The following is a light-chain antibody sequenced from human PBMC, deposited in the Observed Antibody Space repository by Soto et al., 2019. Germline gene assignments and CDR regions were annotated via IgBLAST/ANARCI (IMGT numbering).Light chain of an antibody. Sequence: QSALTQPPSASGSPGQSVTISCTGTSSDVGGYKYVSWYQQHPGKAPKLMIYEVSKRPSGVPDRFSGSKSGNTASLTVSGLQAEYEADYYCSSYAGSNNLGVFGGGTKLTVL. CDR1: SSDVGGYKY. CDR3: SSYAGSNNLGV. J-gene: IGLJ2*01. V-gene: IGLV2-8*01. CDR2: EVS.